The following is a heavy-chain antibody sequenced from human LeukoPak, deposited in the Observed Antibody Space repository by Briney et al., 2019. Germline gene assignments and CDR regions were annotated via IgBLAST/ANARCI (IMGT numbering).Heavy chain of an antibody. CDR1: GFTFSSYW. V-gene: IGHV3-7*01. CDR3: AKLAKYFYGSETYYFFEH. D-gene: IGHD3-10*01. CDR2: IKQDGSDK. J-gene: IGHJ4*02. Sequence: PGGSLRLSCAASGFTFSSYWMSWVRQAPGKGLEWVANIKQDGSDKYYVDSVKGRFTISRDNAKNSLYLQMNSLRVDDTAVYYCAKLAKYFYGSETYYFFEHWGQGTPVTASS.